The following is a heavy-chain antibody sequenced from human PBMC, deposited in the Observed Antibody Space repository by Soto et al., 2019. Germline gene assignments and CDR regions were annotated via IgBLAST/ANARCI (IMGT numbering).Heavy chain of an antibody. D-gene: IGHD3-10*01. Sequence: QVQLQESGPGLVKPSQTLSLTCTVSGGSISSGGYYWSWIRQHPGKGLEWIGYIYYSGSTYYNPSLKSRVTISVDTSKNQLSLKLSSVTAADTAVYYCARDYGSGSYSRPYYYYGMDVWGQGTTVTVSS. V-gene: IGHV4-31*03. CDR3: ARDYGSGSYSRPYYYYGMDV. CDR2: IYYSGST. J-gene: IGHJ6*02. CDR1: GGSISSGGYY.